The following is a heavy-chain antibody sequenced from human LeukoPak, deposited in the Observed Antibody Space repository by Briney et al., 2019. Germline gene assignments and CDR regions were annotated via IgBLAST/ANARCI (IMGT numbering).Heavy chain of an antibody. Sequence: GGSLRLSCAASGFTFSSYWMHWVRQAPGKGLVWVSSISSSGGSTYYADSVKGRFTISRDNSKNTLYLQMNSLRAEDTAVYYCAKGASWSDYWGQGTLVSVSS. CDR1: GFTFSSYW. D-gene: IGHD6-13*01. V-gene: IGHV3-23*01. CDR2: ISSSGGST. J-gene: IGHJ4*02. CDR3: AKGASWSDY.